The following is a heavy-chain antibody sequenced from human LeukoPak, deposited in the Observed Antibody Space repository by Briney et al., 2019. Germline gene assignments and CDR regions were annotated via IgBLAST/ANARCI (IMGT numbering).Heavy chain of an antibody. J-gene: IGHJ6*03. Sequence: SQTLSPTCTVSGDSISYGSYYWSWIRQPAGKGLEWIGRIYTGGNTNYNPSLKSRVTISVDTSKNQFSLELSSVTAADTAVYYCARDVPIFGVVSYYYYMDVWGQGTTVTVS. CDR1: GDSISYGSYY. CDR3: ARDVPIFGVVSYYYYMDV. D-gene: IGHD3-3*01. CDR2: IYTGGNT. V-gene: IGHV4-61*02.